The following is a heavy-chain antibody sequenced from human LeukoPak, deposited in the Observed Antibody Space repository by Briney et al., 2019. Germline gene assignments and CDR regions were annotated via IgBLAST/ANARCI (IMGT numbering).Heavy chain of an antibody. J-gene: IGHJ4*02. V-gene: IGHV4-39*01. D-gene: IGHD6-19*01. Sequence: PSETLSLTCTVSGDSISSSTYYWAWIRQPPGKGLEWIGSFSYGGNTYYKSSLKSRLTISVDTSKDQFSLKLSSVTAADTSVYHCARHVHSGWYWVYWGQGTLVTVSS. CDR1: GDSISSSTYY. CDR3: ARHVHSGWYWVY. CDR2: FSYGGNT.